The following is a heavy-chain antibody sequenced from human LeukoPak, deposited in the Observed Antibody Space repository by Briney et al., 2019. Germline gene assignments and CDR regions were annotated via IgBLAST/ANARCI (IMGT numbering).Heavy chain of an antibody. Sequence: GGSLRLSCAASGFTVSSNYMNWVRQAPGKGLEWASVIYSGGATYYTDSVKGRFTISRDNSKNTLYLQMNSLRAEDTAVYYCARADDYGVTNYWGQGTLVTVSS. CDR3: ARADDYGVTNY. J-gene: IGHJ4*02. CDR1: GFTVSSNY. CDR2: IYSGGAT. V-gene: IGHV3-53*01. D-gene: IGHD4/OR15-4a*01.